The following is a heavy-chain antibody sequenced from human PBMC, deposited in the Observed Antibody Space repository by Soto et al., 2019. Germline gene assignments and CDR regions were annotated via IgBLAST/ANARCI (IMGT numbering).Heavy chain of an antibody. J-gene: IGHJ6*02. CDR3: ARDRALNCISTSCYEYYYYGMDV. CDR1: GYSFPSHN. D-gene: IGHD2-2*01. CDR2: INADNGNT. V-gene: IGHV1-3*01. Sequence: ASVKVSCKASGYSFPSHNIQWVRQAPGQSLEWMGWINADNGNTKYSQRFQGRVTITRDTSANTAYMELSSLRSEDTAVYYCARDRALNCISTSCYEYYYYGMDVWGQGTTVTVSS.